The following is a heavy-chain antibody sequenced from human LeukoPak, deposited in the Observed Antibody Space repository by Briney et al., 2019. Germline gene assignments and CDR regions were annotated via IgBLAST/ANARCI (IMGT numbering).Heavy chain of an antibody. CDR3: ARDRRYYEI. Sequence: PSETLSLTCTVSGGSISSYYWSWIRQPPGKGLEWIGSIYYSGSTYYNPSLKSRVTISVDTSKNQFSLKLSSVTAADTAVYYCARDRRYYEIWGQGTMVTVSS. J-gene: IGHJ3*02. D-gene: IGHD3-10*01. V-gene: IGHV4-59*01. CDR2: IYYSGST. CDR1: GGSISSYY.